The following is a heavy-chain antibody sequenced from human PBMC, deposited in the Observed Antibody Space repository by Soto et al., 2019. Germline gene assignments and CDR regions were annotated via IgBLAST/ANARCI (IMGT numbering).Heavy chain of an antibody. J-gene: IGHJ4*02. CDR1: GGTFSSYA. D-gene: IGHD4-17*01. Sequence: ASVKLSCKASGGTFSSYAISWVRQAPGQGLEWMGGIIPIFGTANYAQKFQGRVTITADESTSTAYMELSSLRSEDTAVYYCARDLGAPLITGDSDYFDYWGQGTLVTVSS. V-gene: IGHV1-69*13. CDR3: ARDLGAPLITGDSDYFDY. CDR2: IIPIFGTA.